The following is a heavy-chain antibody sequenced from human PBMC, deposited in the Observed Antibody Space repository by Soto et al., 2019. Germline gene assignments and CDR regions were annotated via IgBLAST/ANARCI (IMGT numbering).Heavy chain of an antibody. J-gene: IGHJ4*02. Sequence: VKVSCKASGGTFSSYRINWVRQAPGQGLEWVGGIVPIYRTADYAQKFQGRVTITADESARTAYMELRGLKSQDTAVYYCARDSGAKLSSSWGQGTLVTVSS. D-gene: IGHD6-13*01. CDR3: ARDSGAKLSSS. CDR2: IVPIYRTA. V-gene: IGHV1-69*01. CDR1: GGTFSSYR.